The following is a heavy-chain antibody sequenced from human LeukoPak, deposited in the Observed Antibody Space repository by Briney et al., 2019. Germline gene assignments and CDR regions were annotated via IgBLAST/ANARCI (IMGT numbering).Heavy chain of an antibody. V-gene: IGHV4-59*08. Sequence: SETLSLTCNVSGGSISPYYWGWIRQPPGKELEWIGYVLYSGTPNYNPSLKSRVTISVDTSKKQFSLKVNSVTAADTAVYFCARGGSGYLSYYLDYWGQGTRVTVSS. CDR3: ARGGSGYLSYYLDY. CDR1: GGSISPYY. CDR2: VLYSGTP. D-gene: IGHD3-22*01. J-gene: IGHJ4*02.